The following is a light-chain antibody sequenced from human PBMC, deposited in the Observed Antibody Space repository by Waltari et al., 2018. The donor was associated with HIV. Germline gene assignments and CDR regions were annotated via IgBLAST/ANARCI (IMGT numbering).Light chain of an antibody. Sequence: ELVLTQSPGTLSLSPGESATLSCRASQSIYRNYLAWYQQKPGQTPRLLIYGASSRATGIPDRFTGSVSGTDFTLTINGLEPEDFAVYYCQQYGSSPRTFGPGTKVDIK. J-gene: IGKJ3*01. CDR1: QSIYRNY. V-gene: IGKV3-20*01. CDR3: QQYGSSPRT. CDR2: GAS.